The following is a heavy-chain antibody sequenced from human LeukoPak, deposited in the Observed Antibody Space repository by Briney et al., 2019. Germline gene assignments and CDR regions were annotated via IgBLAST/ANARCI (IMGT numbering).Heavy chain of an antibody. CDR3: ASGPYGDYVGYFDH. J-gene: IGHJ4*02. CDR1: GGTFSSFA. D-gene: IGHD4-17*01. Sequence: ASVKVSCKASGGTFSSFAISWVRQAPGQGLEWMGGIIPILGIANYAQKFQGRVTITADKSTSTAYMELSSLRSEDTAVYYCASGPYGDYVGYFDHWGQGTLVTVSS. CDR2: IIPILGIA. V-gene: IGHV1-69*04.